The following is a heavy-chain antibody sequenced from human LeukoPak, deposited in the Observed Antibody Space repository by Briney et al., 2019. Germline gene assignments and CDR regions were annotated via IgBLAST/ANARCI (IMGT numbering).Heavy chain of an antibody. J-gene: IGHJ4*02. D-gene: IGHD6-19*01. CDR1: GYTFTGYY. CDR2: INPNSGGT. Sequence: GASVKVSCKASGYTFTGYYMHWVRQAPGQGLEWMGWINPNSGGTNYAQKFQGRVTITADKSTSTAYMELSSLRSEDTAVYYCASRLAVAGTIPDYWGQGTLVTVSS. V-gene: IGHV1-2*02. CDR3: ASRLAVAGTIPDY.